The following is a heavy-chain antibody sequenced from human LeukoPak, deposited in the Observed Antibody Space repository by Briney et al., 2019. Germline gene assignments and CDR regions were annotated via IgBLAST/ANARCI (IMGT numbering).Heavy chain of an antibody. V-gene: IGHV3-74*01. CDR3: ARGGFDHAFDL. J-gene: IGHJ3*01. CDR1: GFTFSSYW. Sequence: GGSPRLSCAASGFTFSSYWMHWVRQAPGKGLVWVSRIDSDGSDTIYADSAKGRFTSSRDNAKNTLYLQINSLRAEDTAVYYCARGGFDHAFDLWGQGTTVTVSS. CDR2: IDSDGSDT. D-gene: IGHD3-16*01.